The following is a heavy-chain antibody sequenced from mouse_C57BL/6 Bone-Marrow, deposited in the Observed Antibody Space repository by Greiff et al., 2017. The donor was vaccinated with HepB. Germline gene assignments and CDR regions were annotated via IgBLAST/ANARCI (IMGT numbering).Heavy chain of an antibody. CDR2: ISSGGSYT. J-gene: IGHJ4*01. V-gene: IGHV5-6*02. CDR3: ARRDYYGLDY. CDR1: GFTFSSYG. Sequence: EVMLVESGGDLVKPGGSLKLSCAASGFTFSSYGMSWVRQTPDKRLEWVATISSGGSYTYYPDSVKGRFTISRDNAKNTLDLQMSSLKSEDTAMYYCARRDYYGLDYWGQGTSVTVSS.